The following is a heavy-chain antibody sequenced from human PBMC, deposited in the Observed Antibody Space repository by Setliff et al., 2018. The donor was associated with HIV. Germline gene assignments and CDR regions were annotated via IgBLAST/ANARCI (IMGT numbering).Heavy chain of an antibody. Sequence: LRLSCAASGFTFDDYAMHWVRQAPGKGLEWVSGISWNSGSIGYADSVKGRFTISRDNAKNSLYLQMNSLRAEDTAVYYCARYNWNPLGYRFDYWGQGTLVTVSS. V-gene: IGHV3-9*01. CDR3: ARYNWNPLGYRFDY. D-gene: IGHD1-20*01. CDR2: ISWNSGSI. CDR1: GFTFDDYA. J-gene: IGHJ4*02.